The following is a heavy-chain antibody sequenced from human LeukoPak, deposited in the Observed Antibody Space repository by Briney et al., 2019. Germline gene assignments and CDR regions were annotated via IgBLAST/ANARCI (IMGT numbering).Heavy chain of an antibody. CDR1: GFTFSSYA. D-gene: IGHD6-19*01. CDR3: ARDYGSGWSPSYYFDY. V-gene: IGHV3-30-3*01. Sequence: GRSLRLSCAASGFTFSSYAMHWVRQAPGKGLEWEAVISYDGSNKYYADSVKGRFTISRDNSKNTLYLQMNSLRAEDTAVYYCARDYGSGWSPSYYFDYWGQGTLVTVSS. CDR2: ISYDGSNK. J-gene: IGHJ4*02.